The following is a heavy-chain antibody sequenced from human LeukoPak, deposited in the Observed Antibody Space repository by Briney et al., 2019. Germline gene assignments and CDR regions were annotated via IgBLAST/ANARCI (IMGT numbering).Heavy chain of an antibody. Sequence: GGSLRLSCAASGFTFDDYAMHWVRQAPGKGLEWVSPISGDGGSTYYADSVKGRFTISRDNSKNSLYLQMNSLRTEDTALYYCAKDKVIAAAGFLHQPPGYWGQGTLVTVSS. CDR3: AKDKVIAAAGFLHQPPGY. V-gene: IGHV3-43*02. CDR1: GFTFDDYA. D-gene: IGHD6-13*01. CDR2: ISGDGGST. J-gene: IGHJ1*01.